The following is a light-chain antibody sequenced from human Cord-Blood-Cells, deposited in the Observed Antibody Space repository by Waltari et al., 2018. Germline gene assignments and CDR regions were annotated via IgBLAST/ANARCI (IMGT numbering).Light chain of an antibody. CDR3: QQRSNWLT. V-gene: IGKV3-11*01. CDR2: DAS. Sequence: EIVLTQSPATLSFSPGERATLSCRASQSVSSYLAWYQQKPGQAPRLLIYDASNTATSIPARFSGSGSGTDFTLTISSLEPEDFAVYYCQQRSNWLTFGGGTKVEIK. J-gene: IGKJ4*01. CDR1: QSVSSY.